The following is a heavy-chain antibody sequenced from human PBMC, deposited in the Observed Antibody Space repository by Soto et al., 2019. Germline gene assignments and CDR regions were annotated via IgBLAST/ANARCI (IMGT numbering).Heavy chain of an antibody. CDR1: GYTLTELS. D-gene: IGHD6-19*01. CDR3: ATGHSSGWYLYAFDI. J-gene: IGHJ3*02. V-gene: IGHV1-24*01. CDR2: FDPEDGET. Sequence: ASVKVSCKVSGYTLTELSMHWVRQAPGKGLEWMGGFDPEDGETIYAQKYQGRVTITEDTSTDTAYKEMSSLRSEDTAVYYCATGHSSGWYLYAFDIWGQGTMVTVSS.